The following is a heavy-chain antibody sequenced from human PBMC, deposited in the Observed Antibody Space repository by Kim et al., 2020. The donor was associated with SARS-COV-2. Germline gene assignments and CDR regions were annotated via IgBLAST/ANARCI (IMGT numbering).Heavy chain of an antibody. V-gene: IGHV3-21*01. Sequence: YADSVKGRFTISRDNAKNSLYLQMNSLRAEDTAVYYCARESATTVTTMGYWGQGTLVTVSS. CDR3: ARESATTVTTMGY. J-gene: IGHJ4*02. D-gene: IGHD4-17*01.